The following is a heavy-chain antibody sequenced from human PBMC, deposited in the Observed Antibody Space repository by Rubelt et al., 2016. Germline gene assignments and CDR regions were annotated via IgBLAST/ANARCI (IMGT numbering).Heavy chain of an antibody. CDR2: INAGNGNT. V-gene: IGHV1-3*01. CDR1: GYTFTSYA. D-gene: IGHD5-18*01. CDR3: ARSKDTAMVTDADWYFDL. Sequence: QVQLVQSGAEVKKPGASVKVSCKASGYTFTSYAMHWVRQAPGQRLEWMGWINAGNGNTKYSQKFQGRFTITRDTSARTAYMELSSLRSEDTAVYYCARSKDTAMVTDADWYFDLWGRGTLVTVSS. J-gene: IGHJ2*01.